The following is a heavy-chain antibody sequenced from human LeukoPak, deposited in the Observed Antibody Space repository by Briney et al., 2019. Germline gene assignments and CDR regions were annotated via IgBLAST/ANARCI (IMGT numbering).Heavy chain of an antibody. CDR3: ARVGCSGGSCYSADY. Sequence: SETLSLTCAVYGGSFSGYYWSWIRQPPGKGGEWMGEINHSGSTNYNPSLKSRVTISVDTSKNQFSLKLSSVTAADTAVYYCARVGCSGGSCYSADYWGQGTLVTVSS. D-gene: IGHD2-15*01. J-gene: IGHJ4*02. CDR2: INHSGST. V-gene: IGHV4-34*01. CDR1: GGSFSGYY.